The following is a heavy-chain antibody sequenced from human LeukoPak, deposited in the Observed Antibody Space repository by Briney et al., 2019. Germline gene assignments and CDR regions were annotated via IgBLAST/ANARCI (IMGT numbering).Heavy chain of an antibody. CDR3: VKDRRTTYRPEGSFDP. Sequence: PGGSLRLSCAASGFTFEDYAMHWVRQAPGKGLEWGASINSSIASTCYADSVEGRFTISRDNGMNFLSLKMNSLRPEDTTLYYCVKDRRTTYRPEGSFDPWGQGTLVTVSS. V-gene: IGHV3-9*01. CDR1: GFTFEDYA. CDR2: INSSIAST. J-gene: IGHJ5*02. D-gene: IGHD1-14*01.